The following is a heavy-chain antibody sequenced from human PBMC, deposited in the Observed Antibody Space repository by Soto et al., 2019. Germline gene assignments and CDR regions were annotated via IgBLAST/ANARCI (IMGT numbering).Heavy chain of an antibody. Sequence: QVQLVQSGAEVKKPGSSVKVSCKASGGSFGRFTYSWVRQAPGQGLEWMGRIIPIVDITNSAQKFQGRVTITADTSTSTVFMELSSLTSEDTAIYFCARFDSSRVIDSWGQGTLVTVSS. D-gene: IGHD2-2*01. CDR2: IIPIVDIT. V-gene: IGHV1-69*02. CDR3: ARFDSSRVIDS. CDR1: GGSFGRFT. J-gene: IGHJ4*02.